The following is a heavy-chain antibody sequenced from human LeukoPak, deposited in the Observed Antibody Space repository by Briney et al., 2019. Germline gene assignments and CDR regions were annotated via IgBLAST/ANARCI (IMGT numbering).Heavy chain of an antibody. CDR2: INSDGSST. J-gene: IGHJ6*04. CDR3: ARDPGYCSSTSCHSYYSYGMDV. CDR1: GFTFSSYW. V-gene: IGHV3-74*01. D-gene: IGHD2-2*01. Sequence: QPGGSLRLSCAASGFTFSSYWMHWVRHAPGKGLVWVSRINSDGSSTSYADSVKGRFTISRDNAKNTLYLQMNSLRAEDTAVYYCARDPGYCSSTSCHSYYSYGMDVWGKGTTVTVSS.